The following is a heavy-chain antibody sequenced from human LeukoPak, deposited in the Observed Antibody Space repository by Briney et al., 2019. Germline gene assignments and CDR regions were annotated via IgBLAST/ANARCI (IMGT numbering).Heavy chain of an antibody. CDR3: ARGDYLYYYYYYYMDV. CDR2: IIPIIGTA. CDR1: GYTFTSYA. V-gene: IGHV1-69*13. J-gene: IGHJ6*03. D-gene: IGHD4-17*01. Sequence: ASVKVSCKASGYTFTSYAMNWVRQAPGQGLEWMGGIIPIIGTANYAQKFQDRITITADESTSTAYMELSSLRSEDTAVYYCARGDYLYYYYYYYMDVWGKGTTVTISS.